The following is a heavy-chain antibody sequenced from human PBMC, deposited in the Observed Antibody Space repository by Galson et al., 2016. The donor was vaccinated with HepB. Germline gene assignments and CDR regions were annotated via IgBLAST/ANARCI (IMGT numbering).Heavy chain of an antibody. CDR1: GFSFSTSG. D-gene: IGHD3-16*01. CDR2: ITGSGATT. J-gene: IGHJ4*02. Sequence: SLRLSCAASGFSFSTSGMSWVRQTPGRGLEWVSGITGSGATTHYADSVRGRFTISRDNSKNTLYLYMNSLSAGATAVYYWGKHGGFAYWGQGALVTVSA. CDR3: GKHGGFAY. V-gene: IGHV3-23*01.